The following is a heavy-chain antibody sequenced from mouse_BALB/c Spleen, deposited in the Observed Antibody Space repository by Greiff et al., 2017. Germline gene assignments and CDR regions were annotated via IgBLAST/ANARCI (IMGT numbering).Heavy chain of an antibody. V-gene: IGHV1-54*01. CDR1: GYAFTNYL. J-gene: IGHJ3*01. CDR2: INPGSGGT. Sequence: VQLQQSGAELVRPGTSVKVSCKASGYAFTNYLIEWVKQRPGQGLEWIGVINPGSGGTNYNEKFKGKATLTADKSSSTAYMQLSSLTSDDSAVYFCAREEKWVRRGSWFAYWGQGTLVTVSA. CDR3: AREEKWVRRGSWFAY. D-gene: IGHD2-2*01.